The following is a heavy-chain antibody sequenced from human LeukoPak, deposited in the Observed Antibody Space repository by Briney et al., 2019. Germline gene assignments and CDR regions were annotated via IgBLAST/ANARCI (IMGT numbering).Heavy chain of an antibody. CDR2: IKQDGSEK. D-gene: IGHD3-22*01. Sequence: PGGSLRLSCVASGFTFSSYWMSWVRQAPGKGLEWVANIKQDGSEKYYVDSVKGRFTISRDNAKNSLYLQMNSLRAEDTALYYCARDKWEFYFDNSGLYYFDQWGQGTLVTVSS. CDR1: GFTFSSYW. V-gene: IGHV3-7*01. J-gene: IGHJ4*02. CDR3: ARDKWEFYFDNSGLYYFDQ.